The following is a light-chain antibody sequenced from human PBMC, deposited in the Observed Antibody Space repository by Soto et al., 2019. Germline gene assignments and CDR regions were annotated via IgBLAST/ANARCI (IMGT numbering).Light chain of an antibody. CDR1: SIDVGNFDL. CDR3: SLKTSSATWV. Sequence: QSALTQPPSVSGSPGQSVTISCTGTSIDVGNFDLVSWYQQPPGTAPKLLIYQVSNRPSGVPDRFSGSQSGNTASLTISGLQAEDEGDYYCSLKTSSATWVFGGGTKVTVL. J-gene: IGLJ3*02. CDR2: QVS. V-gene: IGLV2-18*01.